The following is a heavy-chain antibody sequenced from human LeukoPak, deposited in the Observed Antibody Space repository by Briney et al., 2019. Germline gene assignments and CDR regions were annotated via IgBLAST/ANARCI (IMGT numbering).Heavy chain of an antibody. CDR1: GVSISSGSYY. D-gene: IGHD6-19*01. Sequence: PSETLSLTCTVSGVSISSGSYYWSWIRQPAGKGLEWVGRIYTSGSTNYNPSLKSRVTISVDTSKNQFSLKLSSATAADTAVYYCARDTFALPGQWGPWGQGTLVTVSS. CDR2: IYTSGST. J-gene: IGHJ5*02. V-gene: IGHV4-61*02. CDR3: ARDTFALPGQWGP.